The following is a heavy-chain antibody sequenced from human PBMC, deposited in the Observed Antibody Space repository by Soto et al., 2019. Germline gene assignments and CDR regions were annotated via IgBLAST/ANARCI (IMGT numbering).Heavy chain of an antibody. V-gene: IGHV5-51*01. J-gene: IGHJ6*02. CDR3: ARHEVDYYYYGMDV. CDR1: GYSFTIYW. Sequence: GASLKMSCNGSGYSFTIYWIGLVLQMPGKGLEWMWIIYPGDSDTRYSPSFQCQVTISADKSISTAYLQWSSLKASDTAMYYCARHEVDYYYYGMDVWAQGTTVTVSS. CDR2: IYPGDSDT.